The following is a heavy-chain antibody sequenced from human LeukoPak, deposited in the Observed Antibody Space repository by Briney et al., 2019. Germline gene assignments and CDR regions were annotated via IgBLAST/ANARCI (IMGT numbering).Heavy chain of an antibody. CDR3: AKDSTSFIGVGGNNWFDP. CDR2: ISWNSGRI. D-gene: IGHD6-13*01. V-gene: IGHV3-9*01. CDR1: GFTFDDYA. J-gene: IGHJ5*02. Sequence: GGSLRLSCAASGFTFDDYAMHWVRQAPGKGLEGVSGISWNSGRIGYADSVKGRITISRDNAKKSLYLQMNSLRAEDTAVYYCAKDSTSFIGVGGNNWFDPWGQGTLVTVSS.